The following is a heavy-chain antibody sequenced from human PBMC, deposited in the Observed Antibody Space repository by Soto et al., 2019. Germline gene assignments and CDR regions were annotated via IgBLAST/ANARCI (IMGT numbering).Heavy chain of an antibody. J-gene: IGHJ4*02. Sequence: GSLRLSRAASGFTFNSFGMSWVRQAPGKGLEWIGEAHHSGRTNYNPSLKSRVTISVDKSKNHFSLKLSSVTAADTAVYYCARSEATGLDYWGQGTLVTVSS. CDR3: ARSEATGLDY. CDR1: GFTFNSFGM. CDR2: AHHSGRT. V-gene: IGHV4-4*02. D-gene: IGHD1-26*01.